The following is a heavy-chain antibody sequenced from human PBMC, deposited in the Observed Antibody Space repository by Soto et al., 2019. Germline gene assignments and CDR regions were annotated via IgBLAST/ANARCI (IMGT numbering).Heavy chain of an antibody. V-gene: IGHV4-31*03. D-gene: IGHD2-8*02. Sequence: QVQLQESGPGLVKPSQTLSLTCTVSGGSISSGGYYWNWIRQHPGKGLEWIGYIYYSGYTYYNPSLKSRITISVDTSKNQFSLKLSSVTAADTAVYYCARMLVGSDAFDIWGPGTMVTVSS. CDR1: GGSISSGGYY. J-gene: IGHJ3*02. CDR3: ARMLVGSDAFDI. CDR2: IYYSGYT.